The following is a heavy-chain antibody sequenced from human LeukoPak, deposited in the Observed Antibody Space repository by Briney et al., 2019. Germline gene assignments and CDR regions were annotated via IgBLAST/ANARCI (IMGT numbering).Heavy chain of an antibody. CDR3: ARRLSGSYYRTLDY. V-gene: IGHV4-34*01. D-gene: IGHD1-26*01. J-gene: IGHJ4*02. Sequence: SETLSLTCAVYGGSFSGYYWSWIRPPPGEGLGWNGEINHSGSTNYNPSLKSRVTISVDTSKNQVSLKLSSVTAADTAVYYCARRLSGSYYRTLDYWGQGTLVTVSS. CDR2: INHSGST. CDR1: GGSFSGYY.